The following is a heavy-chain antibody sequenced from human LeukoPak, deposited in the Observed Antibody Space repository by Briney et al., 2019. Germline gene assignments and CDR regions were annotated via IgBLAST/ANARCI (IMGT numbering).Heavy chain of an antibody. CDR1: GGSISGSSYY. CDR3: AREKVGATSDYFDY. Sequence: SETLSLTCTVSGGSISGSSYYWGWIRQPPGKGLEWIGSIYYSGSTYYNPSLKSRVTISVDTSKNQFSLKLSSVTAADTAVYYCAREKVGATSDYFDYWGQGTLVTVSS. J-gene: IGHJ4*02. CDR2: IYYSGST. D-gene: IGHD1-26*01. V-gene: IGHV4-39*01.